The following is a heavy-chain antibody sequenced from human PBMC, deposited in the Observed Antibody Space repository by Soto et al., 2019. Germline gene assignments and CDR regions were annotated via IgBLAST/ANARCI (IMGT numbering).Heavy chain of an antibody. D-gene: IGHD6-13*01. J-gene: IGHJ4*02. CDR3: ARIWEMATVAACDY. CDR2: IYPGDSDN. CDR1: GYTFPNYW. V-gene: IGHV5-51*01. Sequence: ESLRISCKGSGYTFPNYWIAWVRQMPGKGLEWMGIIYPGDSDNRYSPSFQGQITISVDKSISTAYLQWSSLKASDTAMYYCARIWEMATVAACDYWGQGTLVTVSS.